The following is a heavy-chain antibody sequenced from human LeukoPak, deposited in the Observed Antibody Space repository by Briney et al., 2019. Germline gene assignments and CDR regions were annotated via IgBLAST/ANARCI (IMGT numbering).Heavy chain of an antibody. CDR1: GFTFSSYW. CDR2: IKQDGSEK. V-gene: IGHV3-7*01. J-gene: IGHJ4*02. Sequence: GGSLRLSCAASGFTFSSYWMSRVRQAPGKGLEWVANIKQDGSEKYYVDSVKGRFTISRDNAKNSLYLQMNSLRAEDTAVYYCARGGGFLEWLYFDYWGQGTLVTVSS. CDR3: ARGGGFLEWLYFDY. D-gene: IGHD3-3*01.